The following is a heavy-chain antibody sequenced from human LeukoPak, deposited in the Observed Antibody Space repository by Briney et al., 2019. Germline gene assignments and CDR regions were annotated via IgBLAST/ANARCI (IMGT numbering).Heavy chain of an antibody. CDR1: GFTFSNYA. D-gene: IGHD3-22*01. CDR3: ARDTMIVVVLTTFDY. J-gene: IGHJ4*02. V-gene: IGHV3-23*01. Sequence: GGSLRLSCAASGFTFSNYAMSWVRQAPGKGLEWVSAISGSGGSTYYADSVKGRFTISRDNSKNTLYLQMNSLRAEDTAVHYCARDTMIVVVLTTFDYWGQGTLVTVSS. CDR2: ISGSGGST.